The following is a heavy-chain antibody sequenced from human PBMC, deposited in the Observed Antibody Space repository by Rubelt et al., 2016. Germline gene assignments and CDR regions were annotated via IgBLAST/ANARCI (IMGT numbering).Heavy chain of an antibody. D-gene: IGHD1-26*01. CDR3: ASSSGSYYSLDY. Sequence: QVQLVQSGAEVKKPGASVKVSCKASGYTFPGYYMHWVRQAPGQGREWMGWINPNSGGTNDATWFIGRVTMTRDPSISTAYMELSRLRSDDTAVYYCASSSGSYYSLDYWGQGTLVTVSS. V-gene: IGHV1-2*02. CDR1: GYTFPGYY. CDR2: INPNSGGT. J-gene: IGHJ4*02.